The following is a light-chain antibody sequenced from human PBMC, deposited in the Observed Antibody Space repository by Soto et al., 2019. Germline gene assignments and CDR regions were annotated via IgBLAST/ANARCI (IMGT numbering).Light chain of an antibody. Sequence: QSVLTQPPSASGIPGQRVTISCSGSSSNIGSNTVNWYQQLPGTAPKLLIYSNNQRPSGVPDRFSGSKSGTSASLAIRGLQSEDEADYYCAAWDDSLNGWVFGGGTKLTVL. CDR3: AAWDDSLNGWV. J-gene: IGLJ3*02. V-gene: IGLV1-44*01. CDR2: SNN. CDR1: SSNIGSNT.